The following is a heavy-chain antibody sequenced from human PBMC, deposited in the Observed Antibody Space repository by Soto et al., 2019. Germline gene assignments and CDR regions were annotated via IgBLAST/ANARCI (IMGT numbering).Heavy chain of an antibody. J-gene: IGHJ5*02. CDR2: ISGSGGST. CDR1: GFIFSSYA. Sequence: PGGSLRLSCAGSGFIFSSYAMSWVRQAPGKGLEWVSGISGSGGSTYYADSVKGRFTISRDNSKNTLYLQMNSLRAEDTAVYYCAKATEAVAPNWFDPWGQGTLVTVSS. V-gene: IGHV3-23*01. CDR3: AKATEAVAPNWFDP. D-gene: IGHD2-21*02.